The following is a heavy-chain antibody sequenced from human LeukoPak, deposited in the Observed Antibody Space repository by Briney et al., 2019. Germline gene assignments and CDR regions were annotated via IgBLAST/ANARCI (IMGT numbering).Heavy chain of an antibody. Sequence: SETLSLTCTVSGGSISSGGYYWSWIRQPPGKGLEWIGYIYRSGSTYYNPSLKSRVTISVDRSKNQFSLKLSSVTAADTAVYYCARDRGMATITLDAFDIWGQGTMVTVSS. CDR1: GGSISSGGYY. CDR2: IYRSGST. D-gene: IGHD5-24*01. V-gene: IGHV4-30-2*01. J-gene: IGHJ3*02. CDR3: ARDRGMATITLDAFDI.